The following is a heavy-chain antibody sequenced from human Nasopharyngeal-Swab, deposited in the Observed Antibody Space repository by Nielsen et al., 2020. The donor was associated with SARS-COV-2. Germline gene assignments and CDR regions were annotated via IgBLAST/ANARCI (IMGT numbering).Heavy chain of an antibody. CDR1: GFTFSSYS. D-gene: IGHD3-9*01. CDR2: ISSSSSYI. Sequence: GGSLRLSCAASGFTFSSYSMNWVRQAPGKGLEWVSSISSSSSYIYYAGSVKGRFTISRDNAKNSLYLQMNSLRAEDTAVYYCARGCVLTGPTCNYYGMDVWGQGTTVTVSS. CDR3: ARGCVLTGPTCNYYGMDV. J-gene: IGHJ6*02. V-gene: IGHV3-21*01.